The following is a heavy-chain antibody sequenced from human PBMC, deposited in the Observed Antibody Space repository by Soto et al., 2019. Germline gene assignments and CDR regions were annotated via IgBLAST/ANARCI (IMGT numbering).Heavy chain of an antibody. V-gene: IGHV1-2*04. D-gene: IGHD2-2*01. Sequence: ASVKVSCKASGYTFTGYYMHCLRQAPGQGLDWMGWINPNSGGTNYAQKFQGWVTMTRDTSISTAYMELSRLRSDDTAVYYCARSGSTSSYDAFDIWGQGTMVTVSS. CDR3: ARSGSTSSYDAFDI. J-gene: IGHJ3*02. CDR2: INPNSGGT. CDR1: GYTFTGYY.